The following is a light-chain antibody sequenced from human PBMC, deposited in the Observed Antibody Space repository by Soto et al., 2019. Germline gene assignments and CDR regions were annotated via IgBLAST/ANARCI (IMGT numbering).Light chain of an antibody. CDR2: GNS. V-gene: IGLV1-40*01. J-gene: IGLJ2*01. Sequence: QSVLTQPSSVSGAPGQRVTISCTGSSSNIGAGYDVHWYQQLPGTAPKLLIYGNSNRPSGVPDRFSGSKSGTSASLAITGLQAEDEADYYCQSYDSSLSGRVVFGGGTKLTVL. CDR1: SSNIGAGYD. CDR3: QSYDSSLSGRVV.